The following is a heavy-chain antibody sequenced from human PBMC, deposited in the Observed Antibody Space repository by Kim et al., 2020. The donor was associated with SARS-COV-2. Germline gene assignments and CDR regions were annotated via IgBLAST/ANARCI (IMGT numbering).Heavy chain of an antibody. V-gene: IGHV6-1*01. CDR2: TYYRSKWYN. J-gene: IGHJ6*02. CDR1: GDSVSSNSAA. Sequence: SQTLSLTCAISGDSVSSNSAAWNWIRQSPSRGLEWLGRTYYRSKWYNDYAVSVKSRITINPDTSKNQFSLQLNSVTPEDTAVYYCARDEINPVTMVRGDRHGMDVWGQGTTVTVSS. D-gene: IGHD3-10*01. CDR3: ARDEINPVTMVRGDRHGMDV.